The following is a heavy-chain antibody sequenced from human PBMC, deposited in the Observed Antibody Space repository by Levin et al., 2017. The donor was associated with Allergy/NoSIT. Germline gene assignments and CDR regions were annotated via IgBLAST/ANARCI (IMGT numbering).Heavy chain of an antibody. Sequence: GESLKISCAASGFTFSSYWMSWVRQAPGKGLEWVASIKRDGGEKYYVDSVKGRFTISRDNAKNSLYLQMNSLRAEDTAVYYCARVVSYGMDVWGQGTTVTVSS. D-gene: IGHD3-10*01. V-gene: IGHV3-7*01. CDR1: GFTFSSYW. CDR3: ARVVSYGMDV. J-gene: IGHJ6*02. CDR2: IKRDGGEK.